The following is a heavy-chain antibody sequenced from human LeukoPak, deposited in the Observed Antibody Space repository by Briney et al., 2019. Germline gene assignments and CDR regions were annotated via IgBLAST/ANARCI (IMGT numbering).Heavy chain of an antibody. V-gene: IGHV3-15*01. CDR1: GFTFSSYS. CDR3: TTDSIGWVGYCSGGSCLDFDY. CDR2: IKSKTDGGTT. J-gene: IGHJ4*02. Sequence: GGSLRLSCAASGFTFSSYSMNWVRQAPGKGLEWVGRIKSKTDGGTTDYAAPVKGRFTISRDDSKNTLYLQMNSLKTEDTAVYYCTTDSIGWVGYCSGGSCLDFDYWGQGTLVTVSS. D-gene: IGHD2-15*01.